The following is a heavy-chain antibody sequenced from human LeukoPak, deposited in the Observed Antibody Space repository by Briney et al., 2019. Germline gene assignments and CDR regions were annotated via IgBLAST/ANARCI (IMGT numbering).Heavy chain of an antibody. CDR1: GFTFSDSA. Sequence: GGSLRLSCAASGFTFSDSAMHWVRQASGKGLGWVGHIRNKANRYATAYAASVKGRFTISRDDPRNTAYLQMNSLKTDDTALYYCTKSGEYSYGPVDHWGQGTLVTVSS. CDR2: IRNKANRYAT. V-gene: IGHV3-73*01. J-gene: IGHJ4*02. CDR3: TKSGEYSYGPVDH. D-gene: IGHD5-18*01.